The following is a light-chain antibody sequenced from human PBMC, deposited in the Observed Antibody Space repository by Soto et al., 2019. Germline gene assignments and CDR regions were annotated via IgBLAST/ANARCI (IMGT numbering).Light chain of an antibody. CDR1: SGHSSYI. J-gene: IGLJ1*01. Sequence: QSVLTQSSSASASLGSSVKLTCTLSSGHSSYIIAWHQQQPGKAPRYLMKLEGSGSYNKGSGVPDRFSGSSSGADRYLTIYNLQSEDEADYYCSSKRGRNSYVFGTGTKVTVL. CDR2: LEGSGSY. CDR3: SSKRGRNSYV. V-gene: IGLV4-60*03.